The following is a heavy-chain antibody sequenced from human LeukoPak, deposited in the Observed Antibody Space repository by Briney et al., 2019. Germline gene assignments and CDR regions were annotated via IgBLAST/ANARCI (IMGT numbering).Heavy chain of an antibody. V-gene: IGHV3-7*01. J-gene: IGHJ4*02. CDR2: IKQVGSQK. CDR1: GFSFSSYW. D-gene: IGHD2-2*01. Sequence: GSLRLSCAASGFSFSSYWMSWVRQAPGKGLEWVANIKQVGSQKHYVDSVKGRFTISRDNAKNSLYLQMNSLRVEDTAVYHCARDLCSSTSCYFDYWGQGILVTVSS. CDR3: ARDLCSSTSCYFDY.